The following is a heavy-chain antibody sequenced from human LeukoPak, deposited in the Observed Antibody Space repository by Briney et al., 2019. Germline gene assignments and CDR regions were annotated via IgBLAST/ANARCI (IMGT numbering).Heavy chain of an antibody. CDR2: ISAYNGNT. CDR1: GYTFTSYG. Sequence: ASVKVSCKASGYTFTSYGISWVRQAPGQGLEWMGWISAYNGNTNCAQKLQGRVTMTTDTSTSTAYMELRSLRSDDTAVYYCARAGEIDIVVVVAATVDAFDIWGQGTMVTVSS. V-gene: IGHV1-18*01. CDR3: ARAGEIDIVVVVAATVDAFDI. J-gene: IGHJ3*02. D-gene: IGHD2-15*01.